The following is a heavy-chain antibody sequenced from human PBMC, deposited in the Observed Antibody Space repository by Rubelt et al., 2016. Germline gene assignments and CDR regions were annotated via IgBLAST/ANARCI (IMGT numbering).Heavy chain of an antibody. J-gene: IGHJ4*02. CDR2: ITPSGST. CDR1: GGSFNGFY. V-gene: IGHV4-34*01. Sequence: QVQLQQWGAGQLKPSETLSLTCAVHGGSFNGFYWSWIRQSPGKGLEWIGEITPSGSTNYNPSLKSRVTISLDTSKNQFSLRLSSVTVAETAVYYCARDEGIFSSQGIYYFDYWGQGTLVTVSS. D-gene: IGHD2/OR15-2a*01. CDR3: ARDEGIFSSQGIYYFDY.